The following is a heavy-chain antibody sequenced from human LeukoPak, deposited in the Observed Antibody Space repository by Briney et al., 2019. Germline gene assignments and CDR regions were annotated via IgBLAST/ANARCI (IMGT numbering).Heavy chain of an antibody. D-gene: IGHD3-22*01. J-gene: IGHJ6*02. CDR3: AREYYYDSSGYSVDYYYYGMDV. CDR2: INPNSGGT. V-gene: IGHV1-2*02. Sequence: ASVKVSCKTSGYAFTDYFVHWVRQAPGQGLEWMGWINPNSGGTEYAQKFLGRVTMTRDTSISTAYMELSRLRSDDTAVYFCAREYYYDSSGYSVDYYYYGMDVWGQGTTVTVSS. CDR1: GYAFTDYF.